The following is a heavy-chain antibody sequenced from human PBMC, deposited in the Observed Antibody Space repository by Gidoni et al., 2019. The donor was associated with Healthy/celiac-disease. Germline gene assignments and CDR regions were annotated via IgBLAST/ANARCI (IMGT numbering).Heavy chain of an antibody. D-gene: IGHD3-3*01. CDR2: ISSSSSYI. V-gene: IGHV3-21*01. Sequence: EVQLVESGGGLVKPGGSLRLSCAASGFTFSSYSMNWVRQAPGKGLEWVSSISSSSSYIYYADSVKGRFTISRDNAKNSLYLQMNSLRAEDTAVYYCASSVPYDFWSGYYHYYYYGMDVWGQGTTVTVSS. J-gene: IGHJ6*02. CDR3: ASSVPYDFWSGYYHYYYYGMDV. CDR1: GFTFSSYS.